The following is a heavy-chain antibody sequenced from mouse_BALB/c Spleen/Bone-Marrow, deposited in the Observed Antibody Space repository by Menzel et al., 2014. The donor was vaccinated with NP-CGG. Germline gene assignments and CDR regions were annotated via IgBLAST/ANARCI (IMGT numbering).Heavy chain of an antibody. V-gene: IGHV5-6*01. CDR1: GFTFSRYG. CDR3: ARGFSTAPCYAMDY. CDR2: ISSAGSYS. Sequence: EVHLVESGGDLVKPGGSLKLSCAASGFTFSRYGMSWVRQTPDKRLEWVATISSAGSYSNHPDSVKGRFTISRDNAKNTLYLQMSSLKSEDTAMYYCARGFSTAPCYAMDYWGQGTSVTVSS. J-gene: IGHJ4*01.